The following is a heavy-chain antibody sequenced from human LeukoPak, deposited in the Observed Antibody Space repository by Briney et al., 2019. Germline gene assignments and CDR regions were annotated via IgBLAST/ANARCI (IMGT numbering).Heavy chain of an antibody. J-gene: IGHJ4*02. Sequence: GGSLRPSCGASGFTFSSYAMNWVRQAPGKGLEWVSSISSSSSYIYYADSVKGRFAISRDNAKNSLYLQMNSLRAEDTAVYYCASEIVVVPAATDWIDYWGQGTLVTVSS. V-gene: IGHV3-21*01. CDR2: ISSSSSYI. CDR1: GFTFSSYA. CDR3: ASEIVVVPAATDWIDY. D-gene: IGHD2-2*01.